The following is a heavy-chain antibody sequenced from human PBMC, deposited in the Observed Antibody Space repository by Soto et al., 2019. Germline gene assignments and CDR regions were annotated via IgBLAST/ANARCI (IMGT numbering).Heavy chain of an antibody. CDR1: GGTFSSYT. Sequence: QVQLVQSGAEVKKPGSSVTVSCKASGGTFSSYTISCVRQAPGQGLEWMGRIIPILGIANYAQKFQGRVTITADKSTSTASMELSSLRSEDTAVYYCARGLLGAAARYYYGIAVWGQGTTVTVSS. D-gene: IGHD6-13*01. CDR2: IIPILGIA. V-gene: IGHV1-69*02. J-gene: IGHJ6*02. CDR3: ARGLLGAAARYYYGIAV.